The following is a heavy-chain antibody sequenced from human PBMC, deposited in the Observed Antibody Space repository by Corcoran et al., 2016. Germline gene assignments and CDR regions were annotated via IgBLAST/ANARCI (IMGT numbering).Heavy chain of an antibody. J-gene: IGHJ6*02. CDR2: IWYDGSNK. Sequence: QVQLVESGGGVVQPGRSLRLSCAASGFTFSSYGMHWVRQAPGKGLEWVAVIWYDGSNKYYADSVKGRFTISRDNSKNTLYLQMNSLRAEDTAVYYCARDGGVGYSSGWDVELSREVGGMDVWGQGTTVTVSS. CDR3: ARDGGVGYSSGWDVELSREVGGMDV. CDR1: GFTFSSYG. D-gene: IGHD6-25*01. V-gene: IGHV3-33*01.